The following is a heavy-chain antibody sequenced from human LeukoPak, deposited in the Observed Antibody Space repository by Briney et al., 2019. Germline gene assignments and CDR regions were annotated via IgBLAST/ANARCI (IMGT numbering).Heavy chain of an antibody. CDR1: GGSISSSNW. V-gene: IGHV4-4*02. CDR3: ARAGWFGELYGPLDS. CDR2: IYHSGSA. J-gene: IGHJ4*02. Sequence: SGTLSLTCAVSGGSISSSNWWSWVRQPPGKGLEWIGEIYHSGSANYNPSLKTRVTISVDPSKNQFSLKLRSVTAADTAVYYCARAGWFGELYGPLDSWGQGTLVTVSS. D-gene: IGHD3-10*01.